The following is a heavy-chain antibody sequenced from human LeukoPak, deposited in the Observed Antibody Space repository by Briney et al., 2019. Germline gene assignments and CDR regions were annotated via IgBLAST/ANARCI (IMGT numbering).Heavy chain of an antibody. J-gene: IGHJ4*02. D-gene: IGHD3-22*01. CDR3: TTGGSPITMIVVPDY. CDR1: GFTFSNAW. V-gene: IGHV3-15*01. Sequence: PGGSLRLSCAASGFTFSNAWMSWVRQAPGKGLEWVGRIKSKTDGGTTDYAAPVKGRFTISRDDSKNTLYLQMNSLKTEDTAVYYCTTGGSPITMIVVPDYWGQGTLVTVSS. CDR2: IKSKTDGGTT.